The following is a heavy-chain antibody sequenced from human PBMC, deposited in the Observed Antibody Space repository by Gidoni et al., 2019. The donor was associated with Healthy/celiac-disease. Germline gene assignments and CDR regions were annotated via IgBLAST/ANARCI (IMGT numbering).Heavy chain of an antibody. CDR2: ISSSSSTI. Sequence: EVQLVESGGGLVQPGGSLRLSCAASGFTFSSYSMNWVRQAPGKGLEWVSYISSSSSTIYYADSVKGRFTISRDNAKNSLYLQMNSLRDEDTAVYYCARDNSGSFLEKYYFDYWGQGTLVTVSS. V-gene: IGHV3-48*02. D-gene: IGHD1-26*01. J-gene: IGHJ4*02. CDR3: ARDNSGSFLEKYYFDY. CDR1: GFTFSSYS.